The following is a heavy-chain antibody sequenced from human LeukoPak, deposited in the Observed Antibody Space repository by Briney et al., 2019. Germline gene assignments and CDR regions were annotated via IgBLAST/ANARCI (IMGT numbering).Heavy chain of an antibody. CDR1: GFTFSTSW. J-gene: IGHJ4*02. Sequence: GSLRLSCEASGFTFSTSWMHWVRQAPGKGLLWVSRINSDGSTTNYADSVKGRFTISRDNAKGALYLQMNSLTVEDTAVYYCARAIGNGRAAHRGQGTLVTVSS. V-gene: IGHV3-74*01. D-gene: IGHD6-13*01. CDR2: INSDGSTT. CDR3: ARAIGNGRAAH.